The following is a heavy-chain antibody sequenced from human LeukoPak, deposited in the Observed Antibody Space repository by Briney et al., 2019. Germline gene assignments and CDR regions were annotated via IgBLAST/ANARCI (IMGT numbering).Heavy chain of an antibody. CDR2: IYYSGST. D-gene: IGHD3-16*01. V-gene: IGHV4-39*01. J-gene: IGHJ4*02. CDR1: GGSISSSSYY. Sequence: SETLSLTCTVSGGSISSSSYYWGWIRQPPGKGLEWIGTIYYSGSTYYNPSLKSRVTISVDMSRNQFSLKLSSVSAADTAVYYCARHGVAVDYWGQGTLVTVSS. CDR3: ARHGVAVDY.